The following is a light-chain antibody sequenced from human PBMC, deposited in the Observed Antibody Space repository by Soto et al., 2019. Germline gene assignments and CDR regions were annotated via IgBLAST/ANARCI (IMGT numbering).Light chain of an antibody. CDR1: QSVSRY. CDR2: DAS. V-gene: IGKV3-11*01. CDR3: QQHSNWLT. Sequence: EIVLTQSPATLSLSPGERATLSCRASQSVSRYLAWYQQKPGQAPRLLIHDASNRATGIPARFSGSGSGTDFTLTISSLEPEDFAVYYCQQHSNWLTFGGGTKVEIK. J-gene: IGKJ4*01.